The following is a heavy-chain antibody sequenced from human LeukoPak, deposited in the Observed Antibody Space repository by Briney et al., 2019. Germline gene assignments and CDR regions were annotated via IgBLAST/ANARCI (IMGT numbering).Heavy chain of an antibody. J-gene: IGHJ4*02. CDR1: GYTFTNYY. CDR3: ARDPGYIAVAGTAVDY. Sequence: ASVKVSCKASGYTFTNYYIHWVRQAPGQGLEWMGWINPNSGGTNYAQKFQGRVTMARDTSISTAYMELSRLRSDDTAVYYCARDPGYIAVAGTAVDYWGQGTLVTVSS. V-gene: IGHV1-2*02. D-gene: IGHD6-19*01. CDR2: INPNSGGT.